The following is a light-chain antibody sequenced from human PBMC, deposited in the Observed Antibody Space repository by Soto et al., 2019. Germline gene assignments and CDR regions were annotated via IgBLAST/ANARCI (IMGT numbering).Light chain of an antibody. V-gene: IGLV2-14*01. CDR3: SSYRSSNSWV. CDR2: EVS. J-gene: IGLJ3*02. Sequence: QSALTQPASVSGSPGQSITISCTGTSSDVGGYYYVSWYQHHPGKSPKLMIYEVSSRPSGVSNRFSGSKSGNTASLTISGLQTEDEADYYCSSYRSSNSWVFGGGTQLPS. CDR1: SSDVGGYYY.